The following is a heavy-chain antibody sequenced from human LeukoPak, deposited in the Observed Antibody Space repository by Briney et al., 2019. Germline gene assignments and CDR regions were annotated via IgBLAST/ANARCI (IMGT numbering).Heavy chain of an antibody. Sequence: GGSLRLSCAASGFTVSSNYMSWVRQAPGKGLEWVSVIYSGGSTYYADSVKGRFTISRDNSKNTLYLQMNSLRAEDTAVYYCARDDNYYDSSGSKPSFDYWGQGTLVTVSS. D-gene: IGHD3-22*01. CDR3: ARDDNYYDSSGSKPSFDY. CDR1: GFTVSSNY. CDR2: IYSGGST. J-gene: IGHJ4*02. V-gene: IGHV3-53*01.